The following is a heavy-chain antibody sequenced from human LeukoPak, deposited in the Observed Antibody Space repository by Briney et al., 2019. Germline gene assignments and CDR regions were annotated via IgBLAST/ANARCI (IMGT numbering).Heavy chain of an antibody. D-gene: IGHD3-22*01. Sequence: TGGSLRLSCAASGFTFSSYSMNWVRQAPGKGLEWVSSISSSSSYIYYADSVKGRFTISRDNAKNSLYLQMNSLRAEDTAVYYCASTAPDSSGFNPWGQGTLVTVSS. CDR3: ASTAPDSSGFNP. V-gene: IGHV3-21*01. J-gene: IGHJ5*02. CDR2: ISSSSSYI. CDR1: GFTFSSYS.